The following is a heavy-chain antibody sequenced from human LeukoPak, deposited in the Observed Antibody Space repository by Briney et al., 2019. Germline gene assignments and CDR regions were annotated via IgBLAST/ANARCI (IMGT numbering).Heavy chain of an antibody. J-gene: IGHJ5*02. CDR2: IDYSGST. D-gene: IGHD5-18*01. Sequence: SETLSLTCTVSGGSISSYYWSWIRQPPGKGLEWIGYIDYSGSTNYNPSLKSRVTISVDTSKNQFSLKLSSVTAADTAVYYCARDRGYSYGPWGQGTLVTVSS. V-gene: IGHV4-59*01. CDR1: GGSISSYY. CDR3: ARDRGYSYGP.